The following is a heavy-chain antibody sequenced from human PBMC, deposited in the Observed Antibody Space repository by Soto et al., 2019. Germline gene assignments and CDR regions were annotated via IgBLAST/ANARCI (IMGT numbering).Heavy chain of an antibody. CDR1: GYTFTSYD. CDR2: MNPNSGNT. V-gene: IGHV1-8*01. CDR3: ARELTSRALDY. D-gene: IGHD3-16*01. J-gene: IGHJ4*02. Sequence: QVQLGQSGAEVKKPGATVMVSCKASGYTFTSYDINWVRQATGQGLEWMGWMNPNSGNTGYAQKFQGRVTMTRNTSISTAYMELSSLRSEDTAVYFCARELTSRALDYWGQGTLVTVSS.